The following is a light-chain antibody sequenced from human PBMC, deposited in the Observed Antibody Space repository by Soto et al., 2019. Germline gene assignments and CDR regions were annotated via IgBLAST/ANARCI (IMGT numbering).Light chain of an antibody. CDR1: QSVRSSY. CDR3: QQSGDSPL. CDR2: GAS. Sequence: EIVLTQSPGTLSLSPGERATLSCRASQSVRSSYLAWYQQKPGQAPRLLIYGASSRATGIPDRFSGSGSGTDFTLTISRLEPEDFAVYYCQQSGDSPLFGRGTKVDIK. J-gene: IGKJ3*01. V-gene: IGKV3-20*01.